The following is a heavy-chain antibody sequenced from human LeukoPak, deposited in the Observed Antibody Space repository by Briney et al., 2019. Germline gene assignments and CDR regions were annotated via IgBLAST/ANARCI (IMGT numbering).Heavy chain of an antibody. J-gene: IGHJ4*02. Sequence: ASVKVSCKASGYTFTGYYMHWVRQAPGQGLEWMGRINPNSGGTNYAQKFQGRVTMTRDTSISTAYMELSRLRSDDTAVYYCARDYCSSTSCLFDYWGQGNLVSVSS. V-gene: IGHV1-2*06. CDR1: GYTFTGYY. CDR3: ARDYCSSTSCLFDY. D-gene: IGHD2-2*01. CDR2: INPNSGGT.